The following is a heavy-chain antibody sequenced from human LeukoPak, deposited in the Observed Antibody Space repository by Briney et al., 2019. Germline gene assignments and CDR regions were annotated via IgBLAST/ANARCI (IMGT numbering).Heavy chain of an antibody. CDR3: ATDRYYGPIDY. Sequence: GGSLRLSCAASEFTFSSSAMSWVRQAPGRGLEWVSSIGSSGSVTYYADSVKGRFTVSRDNSKSTLYLQMNNLRAEDTAVYYCATDRYYGPIDYWGQGTLVTVSS. D-gene: IGHD4-17*01. CDR1: EFTFSSSA. V-gene: IGHV3-23*01. CDR2: IGSSGSVT. J-gene: IGHJ4*02.